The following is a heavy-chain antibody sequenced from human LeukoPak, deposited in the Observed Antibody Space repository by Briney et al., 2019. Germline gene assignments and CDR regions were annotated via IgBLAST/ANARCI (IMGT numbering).Heavy chain of an antibody. CDR3: AEDFGSNYFGTGPLVY. V-gene: IGHV3-30*18. CDR2: ITFDGSNK. D-gene: IGHD3/OR15-3a*01. J-gene: IGHJ4*02. Sequence: GGSLRLSCAASGFTFSSYAMSWVRQAPGKGLEWVAVITFDGSNKYYADSVKGRFTISRDNSKNTLYLQMNSLRAEDTAVYYRAEDFGSNYFGTGPLVYWGEGPLVTVSS. CDR1: GFTFSSYA.